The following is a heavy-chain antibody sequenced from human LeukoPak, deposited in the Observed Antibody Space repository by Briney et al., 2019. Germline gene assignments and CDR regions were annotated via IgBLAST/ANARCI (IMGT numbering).Heavy chain of an antibody. CDR3: AKGQYDFWSCYYMADPYYYYGMDV. CDR1: GFTFSSYC. V-gene: IGHV3-21*01. J-gene: IGHJ6*02. D-gene: IGHD3-3*01. Sequence: GGSLRLSCAASGFTFSSYCMNWVRQAPGKGLEWVSSISSSSSYIYYADSVKGRFTISRDNAKNPLYLQMNSVRAEDTAVYYCAKGQYDFWSCYYMADPYYYYGMDVWGQGTMVTVSS. CDR2: ISSSSSYI.